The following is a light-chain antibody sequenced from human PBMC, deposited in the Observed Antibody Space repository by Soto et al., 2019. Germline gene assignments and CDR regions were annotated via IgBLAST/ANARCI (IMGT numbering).Light chain of an antibody. V-gene: IGKV3-15*01. J-gene: IGKJ2*01. CDR2: GAS. CDR1: QNVNST. CDR3: EQYNDCPPMYT. Sequence: EIVMTQSPATLSMSPGERATLSCRATQNVNSTLAWYQHRPGQAPRLLLYGASIRPTDIPARFSGSGSGTEFTLTIDSLQSEDFAGYYCEQYNDCPPMYTFGQGTKLEIK.